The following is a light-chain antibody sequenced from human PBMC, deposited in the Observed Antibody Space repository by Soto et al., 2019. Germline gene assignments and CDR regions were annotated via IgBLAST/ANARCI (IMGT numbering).Light chain of an antibody. CDR1: QSVSSY. V-gene: IGKV3-11*01. CDR3: QQRSNWPPSLT. CDR2: AAS. Sequence: EIVLTQSPATLSLSPGERATLSCRASQSVSSYLAWYQQKPGQAPRLLIYAASSRATGIPDRFSGSGSGTDFTLTISSLEPEDFAVYYCQQRSNWPPSLTFGGGTKVDIK. J-gene: IGKJ4*01.